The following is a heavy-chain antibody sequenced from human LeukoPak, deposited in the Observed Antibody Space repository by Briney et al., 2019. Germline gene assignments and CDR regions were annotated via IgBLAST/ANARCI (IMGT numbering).Heavy chain of an antibody. CDR2: IYSGGST. V-gene: IGHV3-66*04. CDR3: ARLAVAGIPYGMDV. Sequence: GGSLRLSCAASGFTVSSNYMSWVRQAPGKGLEWVSVIYSGGSTYYADSVKGGFTISRDNSKNTLYLQMNSLRAEDTAVYYCARLAVAGIPYGMDVWGQGTTVTVSS. J-gene: IGHJ6*02. D-gene: IGHD6-19*01. CDR1: GFTVSSNY.